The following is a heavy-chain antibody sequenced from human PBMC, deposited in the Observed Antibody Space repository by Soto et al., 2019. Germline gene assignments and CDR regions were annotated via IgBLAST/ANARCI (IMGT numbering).Heavy chain of an antibody. J-gene: IGHJ4*02. CDR1: GFTFSSYA. Sequence: GGSLRLACSASGFTFSSYAMHWVRQAPGKGLECISAISSNGDSTYYADSVKGRFTISRDNSKNTLYLQMSSLRAEDTAVYYCVKSYGYSYGYYFDYWGQGTLVTVSS. D-gene: IGHD5-18*01. CDR2: ISSNGDST. V-gene: IGHV3-64D*08. CDR3: VKSYGYSYGYYFDY.